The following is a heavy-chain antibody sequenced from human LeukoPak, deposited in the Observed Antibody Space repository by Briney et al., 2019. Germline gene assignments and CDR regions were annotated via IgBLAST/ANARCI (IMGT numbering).Heavy chain of an antibody. Sequence: ASVKVSCKASGGTFSSYAISWVRQAPGQGLERMGGIIPIFGTANYAQKFQGRVTITADESTSTAYMELSSLRSEDTAVYYCARDGFGGGDFAPHPAGFDPWGQGTLVTVSS. CDR3: ARDGFGGGDFAPHPAGFDP. J-gene: IGHJ5*02. V-gene: IGHV1-69*13. D-gene: IGHD2-21*02. CDR2: IIPIFGTA. CDR1: GGTFSSYA.